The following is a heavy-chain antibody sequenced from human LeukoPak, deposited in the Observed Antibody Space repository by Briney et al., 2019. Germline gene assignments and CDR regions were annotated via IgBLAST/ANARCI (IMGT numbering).Heavy chain of an antibody. CDR1: GYSFTSYA. V-gene: IGHV7-4-1*02. Sequence: ASVKVSCKASGYSFTSYAMCWVRQAPGQGLEWMGWIDTNTGNPTYAQGFTGRFVFSLDTSVSTAYLQISSLKAKDTAVYYCARGNLWSWSDVWGQGTTVTVSS. D-gene: IGHD3-10*01. J-gene: IGHJ6*02. CDR2: IDTNTGNP. CDR3: ARGNLWSWSDV.